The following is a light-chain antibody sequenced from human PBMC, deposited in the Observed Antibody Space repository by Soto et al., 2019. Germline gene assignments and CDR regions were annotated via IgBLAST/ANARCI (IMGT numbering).Light chain of an antibody. CDR3: QQLNTYPVT. V-gene: IGKV3-20*01. CDR1: QSVASNN. Sequence: EIVLTQSPGTLSLSPGERATLSCRASQSVASNNLAWYQQIPGQSPRILIYGASSRATGIPDRFSGSGSGTDFTLTISRLEPEDFATYYCQQLNTYPVTFGGGTKVDVK. CDR2: GAS. J-gene: IGKJ4*01.